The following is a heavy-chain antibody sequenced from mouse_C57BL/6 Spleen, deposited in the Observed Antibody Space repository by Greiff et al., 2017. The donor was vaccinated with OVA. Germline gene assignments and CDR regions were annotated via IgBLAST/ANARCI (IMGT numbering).Heavy chain of an antibody. CDR3: ERDGWFLG. D-gene: IGHD1-1*02. CDR2: ISNKANGYTT. Sequence: EVKLMESGGGLVQPGGSLSLSCAASGFTFTDYYMSWVRQPPGQALEWLGFISNKANGYTTEYSASVKGRFTISRDNSQSILYLQMNALGAEDSATYDCERDGWFLGWGTGTTVTVSS. CDR1: GFTFTDYY. J-gene: IGHJ1*03. V-gene: IGHV7-3*01.